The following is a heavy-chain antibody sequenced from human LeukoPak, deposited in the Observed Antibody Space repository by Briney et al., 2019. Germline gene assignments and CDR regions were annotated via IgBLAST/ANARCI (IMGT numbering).Heavy chain of an antibody. CDR2: IYYSGST. V-gene: IGHV4-30-4*08. Sequence: SGTLSLTCTVSGGSISSGDYYWSWIRQPPGKGLEWIGYIYYSGSTYYNPSLKSRVTISVDTSKNQFSLKLSSVTAADTAVYYCARRRYSSSWYIWFDPWGQGTLVTVSS. J-gene: IGHJ5*02. D-gene: IGHD6-13*01. CDR3: ARRRYSSSWYIWFDP. CDR1: GGSISSGDYY.